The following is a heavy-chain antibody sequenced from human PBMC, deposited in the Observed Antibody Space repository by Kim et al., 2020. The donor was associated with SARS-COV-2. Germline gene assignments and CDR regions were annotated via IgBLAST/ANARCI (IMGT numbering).Heavy chain of an antibody. CDR2: ISSNGGST. J-gene: IGHJ4*02. CDR1: GFTFSSYA. Sequence: GGSLRLSCSASGFTFSSYAMHWVRQAPGKGLEYVSSISSNGGSTYYADSVKGRFTISRDNSKNTLYLQMSSLRAEDTAVYYCARNHYYGSGSYFFDFDYWGQGTLVTVSS. D-gene: IGHD3-10*01. V-gene: IGHV3-64D*06. CDR3: ARNHYYGSGSYFFDFDY.